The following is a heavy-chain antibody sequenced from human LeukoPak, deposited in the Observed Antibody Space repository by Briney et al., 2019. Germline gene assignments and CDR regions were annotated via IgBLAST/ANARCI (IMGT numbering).Heavy chain of an antibody. J-gene: IGHJ3*02. Sequence: SETLSLTCTASGGSISSYYWSWIRQPPGKGLEWIGYIYYSGSTNYNPSLKSRVTISVDTSKNQFSLKLSSVTAADTAVYYCARASPKKYYDILTAYYIRGDDAFDIWGQGTMVTVSS. V-gene: IGHV4-59*01. CDR3: ARASPKKYYDILTAYYIRGDDAFDI. D-gene: IGHD3-9*01. CDR2: IYYSGST. CDR1: GGSISSYY.